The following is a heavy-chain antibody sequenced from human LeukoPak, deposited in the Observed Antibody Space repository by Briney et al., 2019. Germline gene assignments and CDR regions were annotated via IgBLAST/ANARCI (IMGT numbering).Heavy chain of an antibody. CDR1: GYTFTGYY. D-gene: IGHD2-15*01. Sequence: ASVKVSCKASGYTFTGYYMHWVRQAPGQGLEWMGWINPNSGGTSYAQNFQGRVTMTRDTSISTAYMDLSRLRSDDTAVYYCAREPPALVAAPPDYWGQGTLVTVSS. V-gene: IGHV1-2*02. J-gene: IGHJ4*02. CDR2: INPNSGGT. CDR3: AREPPALVAAPPDY.